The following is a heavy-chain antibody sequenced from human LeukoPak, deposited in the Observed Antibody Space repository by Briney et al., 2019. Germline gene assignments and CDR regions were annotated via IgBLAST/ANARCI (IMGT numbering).Heavy chain of an antibody. CDR3: ARVGYDFWSGYSNWFDP. Sequence: GASVKVSCKASGYTFTSYDINWVRQATGQGLEWMGWMNPNSGNTGYAQKFQGRVTMTRNTSISTAYMELSSLRSEDTALYYCARVGYDFWSGYSNWFDPWGQGTLVTVSS. CDR2: MNPNSGNT. V-gene: IGHV1-8*01. J-gene: IGHJ5*02. CDR1: GYTFTSYD. D-gene: IGHD3-3*01.